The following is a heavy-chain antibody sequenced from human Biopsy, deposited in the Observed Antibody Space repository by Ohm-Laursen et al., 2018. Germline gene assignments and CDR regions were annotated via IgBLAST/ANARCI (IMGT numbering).Heavy chain of an antibody. J-gene: IGHJ3*02. V-gene: IGHV4-59*05. Sequence: SETLSLTCNVSGGDINNYYWSWIRQPAGKGLEWIGRIFYRGSTHYKPSLKSRVNISVDTSKNQFSLKLGSVTAADTAVYYCAKNLAVSSYALDIWGQGTMVTVSS. CDR2: IFYRGST. CDR1: GGDINNYY. D-gene: IGHD2/OR15-2a*01. CDR3: AKNLAVSSYALDI.